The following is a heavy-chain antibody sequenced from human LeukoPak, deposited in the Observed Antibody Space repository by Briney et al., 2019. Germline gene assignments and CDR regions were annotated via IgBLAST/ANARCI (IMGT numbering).Heavy chain of an antibody. J-gene: IGHJ6*03. CDR3: ARESRDNYHDGYYMDV. CDR1: GASITAHS. Sequence: SETLSLTCTVSGASITAHSWNWIRQTAGKGLEWIGRIHGNGSTNYNPSLKSRVTMSLDTSKSQFSLKLISVTAADTAVYYCARESRDNYHDGYYMDVWGKGTTVTVSS. CDR2: IHGNGST. D-gene: IGHD1-1*01. V-gene: IGHV4-4*07.